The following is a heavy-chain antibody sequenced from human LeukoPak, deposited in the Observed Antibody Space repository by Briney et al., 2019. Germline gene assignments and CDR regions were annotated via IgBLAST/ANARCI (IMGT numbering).Heavy chain of an antibody. V-gene: IGHV3-30*18. D-gene: IGHD1-26*01. CDR1: GFTFSSYG. J-gene: IGHJ4*02. CDR3: AKDFSSGSPDY. Sequence: GSLRLSCAASGFTFSSYGMHWVRQAPGKGLEWVAVISYDGSNKYYADSVKGRFTISRDNSKNTLYLQMNSLRAEDTAVYYCAKDFSSGSPDYWGQGTLVTVSS. CDR2: ISYDGSNK.